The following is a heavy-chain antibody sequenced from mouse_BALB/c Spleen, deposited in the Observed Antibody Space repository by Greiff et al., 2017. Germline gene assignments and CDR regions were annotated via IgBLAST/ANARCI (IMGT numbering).Heavy chain of an antibody. J-gene: IGHJ2*01. Sequence: VQLQQSGAELARPGASVKLSCKASGYTFTDYYINWVKQRTGQGLEWIGEIYPGSGNTYYNEKFKGKATLTADKSSSTAYMQLSSLTSEDSAVYFCARKGDITTVDYWGQGTTLTVSS. V-gene: IGHV1-77*01. CDR1: GYTFTDYY. CDR2: IYPGSGNT. CDR3: ARKGDITTVDY. D-gene: IGHD1-1*01.